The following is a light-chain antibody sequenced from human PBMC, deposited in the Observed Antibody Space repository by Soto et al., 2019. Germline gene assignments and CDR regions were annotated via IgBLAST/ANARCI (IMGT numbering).Light chain of an antibody. V-gene: IGKV3-15*01. Sequence: EIVMTQSPATLSVSPGERATLSCRASQSVSTKLAWYQQKPGQAPRLLIYGASTRATGIPARFSGSGSGTEFILTISSVESEDFATYYCQQYYSYLLTFGGGTKVDIK. CDR2: GAS. CDR3: QQYYSYLLT. J-gene: IGKJ4*01. CDR1: QSVSTK.